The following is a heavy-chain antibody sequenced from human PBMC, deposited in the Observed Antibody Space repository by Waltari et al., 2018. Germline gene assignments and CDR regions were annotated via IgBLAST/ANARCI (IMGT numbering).Heavy chain of an antibody. CDR1: GGSISSSSYY. J-gene: IGHJ5*02. V-gene: IGHV4-39*07. CDR3: ARAPRNIVVVPAAIPSFNWFDP. D-gene: IGHD2-2*02. Sequence: QLQLQESGPGLVKPSETLSLTCTVSGGSISSSSYYWGWIRQPPGKGLEWIGSIYYSGSTYYNPSLKSRVTISVDTSKNQCSLKLSSVTAADTAVYYCARAPRNIVVVPAAIPSFNWFDPWGQGTLVTVSS. CDR2: IYYSGST.